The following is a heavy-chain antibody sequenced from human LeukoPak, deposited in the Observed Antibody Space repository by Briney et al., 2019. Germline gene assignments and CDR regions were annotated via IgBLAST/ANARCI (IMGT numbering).Heavy chain of an antibody. CDR1: GYSFTTHW. Sequence: GESLKISCRVSGYSFTTHWIAWVRQMPGKGLEWMGITYPGDSDTRYSPSFQGQVTISADKSISTAYLQWSSLKASDTAMYYCARQKGGYCSGGSCYGLIYFDYWGQGTLVTVSS. D-gene: IGHD2-15*01. CDR3: ARQKGGYCSGGSCYGLIYFDY. J-gene: IGHJ4*02. V-gene: IGHV5-51*01. CDR2: TYPGDSDT.